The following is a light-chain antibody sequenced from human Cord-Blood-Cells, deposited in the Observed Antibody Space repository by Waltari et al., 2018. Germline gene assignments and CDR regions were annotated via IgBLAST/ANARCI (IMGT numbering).Light chain of an antibody. CDR2: DVS. Sequence: QSALTQPRSVSGSPGQSVTISCTGTSSDVGGYNYVSWYQQHPGKRPQLLIYDVSKRPAGVPDRFAGSKSCNTSSLTISGLQAEDEADYYCCSYAGSYTVVFGGGTKLTVL. J-gene: IGLJ2*01. V-gene: IGLV2-11*01. CDR3: CSYAGSYTVV. CDR1: SSDVGGYNY.